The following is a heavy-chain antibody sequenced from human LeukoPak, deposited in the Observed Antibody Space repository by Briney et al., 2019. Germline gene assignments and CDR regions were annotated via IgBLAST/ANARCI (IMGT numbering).Heavy chain of an antibody. J-gene: IGHJ4*02. V-gene: IGHV3-30*02. CDR1: GFTFSNYG. D-gene: IGHD6-13*01. CDR3: AKDGVSSTWSGYYLEY. CDR2: VRYDGSDG. Sequence: GGSLRLSCAASGFTFSNYGMHWVRQAPGKGLEWVAFVRYDGSDGHYSDSVKGRFTIFRDNSKNTLFLQMNSLRGEDTAVYYCAKDGVSSTWSGYYLEYWGQGILVTVSS.